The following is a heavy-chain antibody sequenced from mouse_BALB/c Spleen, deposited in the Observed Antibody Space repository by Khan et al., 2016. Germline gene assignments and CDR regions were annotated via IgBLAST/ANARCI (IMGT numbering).Heavy chain of an antibody. CDR2: ISSGSSTI. CDR3: ARELRRMDY. V-gene: IGHV5-17*02. D-gene: IGHD2-4*01. CDR1: GFTFSSFG. J-gene: IGHJ4*01. Sequence: EVELVESGGGLVQPGGSRKLSCAASGFTFSSFGMHWVRQAPEKGLEWVAYISSGSSTIYYADTVKGRFTISRDKPKNTMFLQMTSLRSEDTAMYYCARELRRMDYWGQGTSVTVSS.